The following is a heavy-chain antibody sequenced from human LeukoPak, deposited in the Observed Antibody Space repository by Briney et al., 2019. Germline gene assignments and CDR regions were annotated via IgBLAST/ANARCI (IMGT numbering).Heavy chain of an antibody. V-gene: IGHV3-53*01. CDR2: IYSGGNT. CDR3: AGRQTFYDFSFDY. CDR1: GFSLSSDY. Sequence: GGSLRLSCAASGFSLSSDYMSWVRQAPGKGLEWVSVIYSGGNTYYADSVKGRFTISRDHSKNTLYLQMNSLRAEDTAVYYCAGRQTFYDFSFDYWGQGTLVTVSS. J-gene: IGHJ4*02. D-gene: IGHD3-3*01.